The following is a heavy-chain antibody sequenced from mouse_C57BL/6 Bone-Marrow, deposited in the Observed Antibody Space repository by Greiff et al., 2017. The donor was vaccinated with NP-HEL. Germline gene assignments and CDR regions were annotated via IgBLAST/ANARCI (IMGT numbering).Heavy chain of an antibody. D-gene: IGHD1-1*01. Sequence: QVQLQQPGAELVKPGASVKLSCKASGYTFTSYWMHWVKQRPGQGLEWIGMIHPNSGSTNYNEKFKSKATLTVDKSSSTAYMQHSSLTSEDSAVYYCAREDYYGSSLDYWGQGTTLTVSS. CDR3: AREDYYGSSLDY. CDR1: GYTFTSYW. CDR2: IHPNSGST. V-gene: IGHV1-64*01. J-gene: IGHJ2*01.